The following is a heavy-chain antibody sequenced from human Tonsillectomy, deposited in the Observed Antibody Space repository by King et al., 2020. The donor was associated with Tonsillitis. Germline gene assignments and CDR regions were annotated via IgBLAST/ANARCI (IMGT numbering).Heavy chain of an antibody. CDR1: GFSFSSNA. V-gene: IGHV3-30*01. CDR3: ARDTDGLQLRSGNMDV. D-gene: IGHD5-24*01. Sequence: VQLQESGGGVVQPGRSLRLSCAASGFSFSSNAMHWVRQTPNKGLQGVGFISYDGSNKYYADSVKGLFTVSRDNSKNTLYLQMNSLRADDTAVYYCARDTDGLQLRSGNMDVWGKGTTVTVSS. J-gene: IGHJ6*03. CDR2: ISYDGSNK.